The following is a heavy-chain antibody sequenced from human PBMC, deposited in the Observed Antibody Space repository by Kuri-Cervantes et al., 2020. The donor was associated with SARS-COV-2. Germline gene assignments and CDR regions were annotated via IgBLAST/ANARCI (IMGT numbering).Heavy chain of an antibody. J-gene: IGHJ4*02. CDR3: ASGGSSGYFNY. CDR1: GGSISSGSYY. Sequence: SETLSLTCTVSGGSISSGSYYWSWIRQPAGKGLEWIGRIYTSGSTNYNPSLKSRVTISVDTSKNQFSLKLCSVTAADTAVYYCASGGSSGYFNYWGQGTLVTVSS. D-gene: IGHD3-22*01. V-gene: IGHV4-61*02. CDR2: IYTSGST.